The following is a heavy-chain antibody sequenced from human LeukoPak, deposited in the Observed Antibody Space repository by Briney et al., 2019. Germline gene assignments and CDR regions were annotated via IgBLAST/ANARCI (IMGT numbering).Heavy chain of an antibody. J-gene: IGHJ4*02. D-gene: IGHD6-13*01. Sequence: SETLSLTCTVSGGSISSYYWSWIRQPPGKGLEWIGYIYYSGSTNYNPSLKSRVAISVDTSKNQFSLKLSSVTAADTAVYYCARLSPRGPSSSLDYWGQGTPVTVSS. V-gene: IGHV4-59*08. CDR3: ARLSPRGPSSSLDY. CDR2: IYYSGST. CDR1: GGSISSYY.